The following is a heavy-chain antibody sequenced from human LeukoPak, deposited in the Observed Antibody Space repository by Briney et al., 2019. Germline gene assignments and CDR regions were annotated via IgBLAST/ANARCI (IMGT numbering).Heavy chain of an antibody. V-gene: IGHV3-30*03. CDR1: GFTFSSYG. CDR3: ARVALNDFWSGYPHDAFDI. CDR2: ISYDGSNK. D-gene: IGHD3-3*01. Sequence: GGSLRLSCAASGFTFSSYGMHWVRQAPGKGLEWVAVISYDGSNKYYADSVKGRFTISRDNSKNTLYLQMNSLRAEDTAVYYCARVALNDFWSGYPHDAFDIWGQGTMVTVSS. J-gene: IGHJ3*02.